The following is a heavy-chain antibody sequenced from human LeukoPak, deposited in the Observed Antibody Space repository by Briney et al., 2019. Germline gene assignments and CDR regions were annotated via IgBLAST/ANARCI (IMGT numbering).Heavy chain of an antibody. CDR3: ARARTYYDYVWGTPGDAFDI. D-gene: IGHD3-16*01. J-gene: IGHJ3*02. V-gene: IGHV1-46*01. CDR1: GYTFTGYY. Sequence: GASVKVSCKASGYTFTGYYMHWVRQAPGQGLEWMGIINPSGGSTSYAQKFQGRVTMTRDTSTSTVYMELSSLRSEDTAVYYCARARTYYDYVWGTPGDAFDIWGQGTMVTVSS. CDR2: INPSGGST.